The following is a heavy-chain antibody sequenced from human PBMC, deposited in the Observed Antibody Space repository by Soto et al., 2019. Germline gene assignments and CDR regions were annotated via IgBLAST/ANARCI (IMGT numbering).Heavy chain of an antibody. CDR3: ARSAGVVPAAMPFYFDY. CDR1: GYTFTGYY. Sequence: ASVKVSCKASGYTFTGYYMHWVRQAPGQGLEWMGWINPNSGGTNYAQKFQGWVTMTRDTSISTAYMELSRLRSDDTAVYYCARSAGVVPAAMPFYFDYWGQGTLVTVSS. J-gene: IGHJ4*02. V-gene: IGHV1-2*04. CDR2: INPNSGGT. D-gene: IGHD2-2*01.